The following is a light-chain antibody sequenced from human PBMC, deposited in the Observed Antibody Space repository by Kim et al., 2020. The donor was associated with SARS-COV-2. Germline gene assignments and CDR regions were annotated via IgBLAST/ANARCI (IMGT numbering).Light chain of an antibody. CDR2: TNN. Sequence: GQRVTISCSGSTTTIGRNTVNWYQQLPGTAPKLLIYTNNQRPSGVPDRFSGSKSGTSASLAISGLQSEDEADYYCAAWDDSLNGVVFGGGTQLTVL. V-gene: IGLV1-44*01. CDR3: AAWDDSLNGVV. J-gene: IGLJ2*01. CDR1: TTTIGRNT.